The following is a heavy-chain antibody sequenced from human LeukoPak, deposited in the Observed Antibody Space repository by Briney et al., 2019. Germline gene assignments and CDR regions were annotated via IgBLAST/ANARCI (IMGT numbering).Heavy chain of an antibody. CDR1: GFTFSSYS. D-gene: IGHD2-21*02. CDR3: ARDPYCGGDCYSFFDY. V-gene: IGHV3-48*04. CDR2: ISSSSSTI. J-gene: IGHJ4*02. Sequence: GGSLRLSCAASGFTFSSYSMNWVRQAPGKGLEWVSYISSSSSTIYYADSVKGRFTISRDNAKNSLYLQMNSLRAEDTAVYYCARDPYCGGDCYSFFDYWGQGTLVTVSS.